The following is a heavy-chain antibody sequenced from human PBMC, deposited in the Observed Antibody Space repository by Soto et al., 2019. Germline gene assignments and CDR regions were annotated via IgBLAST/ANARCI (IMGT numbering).Heavy chain of an antibody. CDR3: ARAGLGDGADY. D-gene: IGHD1-26*01. J-gene: IGHJ4*02. V-gene: IGHV4-61*01. CDR2: IYYSGST. CDR1: GGSVSSGSYY. Sequence: QVQLQESGPGLVKPSETLSLTCTVSGGSVSSGSYYWSWIRQPPGKGLEWIGYIYYSGSTNYNPPLKSRVTISVDTSKNPFSLKLSSVTAADTAVYYWARAGLGDGADYWGQGTLVTVSS.